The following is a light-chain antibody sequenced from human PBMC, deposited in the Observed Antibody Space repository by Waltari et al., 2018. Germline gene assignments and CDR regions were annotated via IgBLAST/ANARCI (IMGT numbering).Light chain of an antibody. V-gene: IGLV3-19*01. CDR1: SLRSYY. CDR2: DKN. CDR3: HSRDASGVGGS. Sequence: SSELTQDPAVSVAMGQTVRITCQGDSLRSYYASWYQQRPGQAPILVMYDKNNRPSGVPDRFSGSSSDKTASLTITGAQAEDEASYYCHSRDASGVGGSFGGGTKLTVL. J-gene: IGLJ2*01.